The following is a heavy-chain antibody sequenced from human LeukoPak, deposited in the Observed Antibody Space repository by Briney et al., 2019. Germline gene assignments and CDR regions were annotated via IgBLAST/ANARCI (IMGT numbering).Heavy chain of an antibody. CDR1: GFTFTDSA. J-gene: IGHJ4*02. CDR3: TKGGSYAPLDY. CDR2: ISSSGGDT. Sequence: GGSLRLSCAASGFTFTDSAMTWVRQAPGKGLEWVSAISSSGGDTIYTDSVKGRFAISRDSSRNTLDLQMNSLRAEDTARYYCTKGGSYAPLDYWGQGTLVTVSS. D-gene: IGHD1-26*01. V-gene: IGHV3-23*01.